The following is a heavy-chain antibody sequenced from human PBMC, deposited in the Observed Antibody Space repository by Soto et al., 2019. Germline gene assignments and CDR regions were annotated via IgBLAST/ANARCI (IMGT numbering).Heavy chain of an antibody. D-gene: IGHD2-2*01. V-gene: IGHV3-23*01. CDR3: AKDPSTYQLLPEGWFDP. CDR2: ISGSGGST. J-gene: IGHJ5*02. CDR1: GFTFSSYA. Sequence: GGSLRLSCAASGFTFSSYAMSWVRQAPGKGLEWVSAISGSGGSTYYADSVKGRFTISRDNSKNTLFLQMNSLRAEDTAVYYCAKDPSTYQLLPEGWFDPWGQGTLVTVSS.